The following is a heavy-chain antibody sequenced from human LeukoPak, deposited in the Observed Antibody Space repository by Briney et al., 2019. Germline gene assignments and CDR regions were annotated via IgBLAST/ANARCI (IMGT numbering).Heavy chain of an antibody. Sequence: ASVKVSCKASGYTFTSYGISWVRQAPGQGLEWMGWISAYNGNTNYAQKLQGRVTMTTDTSTSTAYMELRSLRSDDTAVYYCARVRGGYYHDSSGYWDYWGQGTLVTVSS. CDR1: GYTFTSYG. CDR3: ARVRGGYYHDSSGYWDY. CDR2: ISAYNGNT. V-gene: IGHV1-18*01. D-gene: IGHD3-22*01. J-gene: IGHJ4*02.